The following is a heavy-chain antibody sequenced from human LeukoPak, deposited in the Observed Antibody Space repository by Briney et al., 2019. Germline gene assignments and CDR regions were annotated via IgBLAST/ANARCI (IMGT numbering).Heavy chain of an antibody. CDR1: GVSISSYY. CDR2: INHSGST. D-gene: IGHD3-10*01. CDR3: ARPQLERYYGSGSYYGY. J-gene: IGHJ4*02. Sequence: SETLSLTCTVSGVSISSYYWSWIRQPPGKGLEWIGEINHSGSTNYNPSLKSRVTISVDTSKNQFSLKLSSVTAADTAVYYCARPQLERYYGSGSYYGYWGQGTLVTVSS. V-gene: IGHV4-34*01.